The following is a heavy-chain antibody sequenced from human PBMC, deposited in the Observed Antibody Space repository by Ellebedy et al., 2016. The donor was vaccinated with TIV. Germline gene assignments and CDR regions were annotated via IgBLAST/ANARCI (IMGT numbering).Heavy chain of an antibody. CDR2: ISSDGSNE. D-gene: IGHD3-9*01. CDR3: ARGVLRYSMDV. Sequence: SLKISXAASAFTFSSHGMHWVRPAPGRGLEWVALISSDGSNEYYADSVKGRFTVSRDNSKNTLFLHMNSLRAEDTAVYRCARGVLRYSMDVWGQGTTVTVSS. CDR1: AFTFSSHG. J-gene: IGHJ6*02. V-gene: IGHV3-30*03.